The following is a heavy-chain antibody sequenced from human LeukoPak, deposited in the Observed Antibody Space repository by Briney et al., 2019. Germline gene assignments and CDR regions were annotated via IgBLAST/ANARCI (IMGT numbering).Heavy chain of an antibody. D-gene: IGHD4-17*01. CDR2: IYSGRST. CDR1: AFTVGSNY. J-gene: IGHJ4*02. Sequence: GRSMRPSSAAAAFTVGSNYMSWVSQAPGKGLECVSVIYSGRSTYYLDSVKGRFTVSRDNAKKTLDLQMNSLRAEDTAVYYCARDYGTCWGQGTLVTVSS. CDR3: ARDYGTC. V-gene: IGHV3-66*01.